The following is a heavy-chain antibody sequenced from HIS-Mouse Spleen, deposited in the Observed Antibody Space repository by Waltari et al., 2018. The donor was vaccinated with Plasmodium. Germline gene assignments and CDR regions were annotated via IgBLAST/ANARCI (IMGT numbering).Heavy chain of an antibody. J-gene: IGHJ3*02. V-gene: IGHV1-18*01. CDR2: ISPYNGNT. CDR1: GYTFTNYG. CDR3: ARGSAGDAFDI. Sequence: QVQLVQSGAEVKKPGDAVKVSCKAAGYTFTNYGISWVRQAPGQGLEWMGWISPYNGNTHFAQKLQGRVTMTTDTSTSTAYMELRSLRSDDTAVYYCARGSAGDAFDIWGQGTMVTVSS. D-gene: IGHD6-19*01.